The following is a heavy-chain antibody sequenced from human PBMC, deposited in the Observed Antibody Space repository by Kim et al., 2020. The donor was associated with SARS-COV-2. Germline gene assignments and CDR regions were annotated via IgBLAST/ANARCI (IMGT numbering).Heavy chain of an antibody. D-gene: IGHD6-6*01. CDR3: ARERQSIAARTIGY. V-gene: IGHV3-74*01. Sequence: GGSLRLSCAASGFTFSSYWMHWVRQAPGKGLVWVSRINSDGSSTYYADSVKGRFTISRDNAKNTLYLQMNSLRAEDTAVYYCARERQSIAARTIGYWGQGTLVTVSS. J-gene: IGHJ4*02. CDR2: INSDGSST. CDR1: GFTFSSYW.